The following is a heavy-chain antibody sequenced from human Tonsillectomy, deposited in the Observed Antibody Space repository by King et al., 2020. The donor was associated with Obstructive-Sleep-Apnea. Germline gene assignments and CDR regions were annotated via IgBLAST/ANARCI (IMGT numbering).Heavy chain of an antibody. J-gene: IGHJ4*02. Sequence: QLVQSGGGLVQPGGSLRLSCAASGFTFSSYSMNWVRQAPGKGLEWVSYISSSSSTIYYADSVKGRFTISRDNAKNSLYLQMNSLRAEDTAVYYCARDWGYYDSSGYYSGVEDYWGQGTLVTVSS. CDR1: GFTFSSYS. D-gene: IGHD3-22*01. CDR2: ISSSSSTI. V-gene: IGHV3-48*04. CDR3: ARDWGYYDSSGYYSGVEDY.